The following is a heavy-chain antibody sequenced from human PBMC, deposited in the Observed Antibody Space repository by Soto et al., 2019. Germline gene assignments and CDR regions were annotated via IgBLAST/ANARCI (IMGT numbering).Heavy chain of an antibody. Sequence: GGSLRLSCAASGFTFSSYSMNWVRQAPGKGLEWVSSISSSSSYIYYADSVKGRFTISRDNAKNSLYLQMNSLRAEDTAVYYCARDPQLYSSSPPGYFDYWGQGTLVTVSS. D-gene: IGHD6-13*01. CDR1: GFTFSSYS. CDR2: ISSSSSYI. J-gene: IGHJ4*02. CDR3: ARDPQLYSSSPPGYFDY. V-gene: IGHV3-21*01.